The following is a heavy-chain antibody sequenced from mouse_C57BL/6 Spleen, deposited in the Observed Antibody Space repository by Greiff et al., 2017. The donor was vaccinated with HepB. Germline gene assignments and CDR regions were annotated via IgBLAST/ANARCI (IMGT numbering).Heavy chain of an antibody. J-gene: IGHJ1*03. CDR1: GFTFTAYY. D-gene: IGHD3-1*01. CDR2: IRNKANGYTT. Sequence: EVMLVESGGGLVQPGGSLSLSCAASGFTFTAYYMSWVRQPPGKALEWLGFIRNKANGYTTEYSASVKGRLTISRDNYQSILYLQRNALRAEDSATYYCARSSGRSYRYFDVWGTGTTVTVSS. V-gene: IGHV7-3*01. CDR3: ARSSGRSYRYFDV.